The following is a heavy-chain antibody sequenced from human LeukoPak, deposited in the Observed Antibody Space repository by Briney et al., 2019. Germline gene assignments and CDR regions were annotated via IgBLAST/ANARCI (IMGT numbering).Heavy chain of an antibody. Sequence: PGGSLRLFCAASGFPFSDYSLNWVRQAPGKGLEWVSSISRSGSYIYYADSVKGRFTISRDDAKKSLYLQMNGLRAEDTAVYYCARDRDFGVGNWFDPWGQGTLVTVSS. CDR1: GFPFSDYS. J-gene: IGHJ5*02. CDR2: ISRSGSYI. CDR3: ARDRDFGVGNWFDP. D-gene: IGHD3-3*01. V-gene: IGHV3-21*01.